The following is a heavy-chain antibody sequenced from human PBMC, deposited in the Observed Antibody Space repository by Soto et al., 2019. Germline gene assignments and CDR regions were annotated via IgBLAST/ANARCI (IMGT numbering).Heavy chain of an antibody. Sequence: SETLSLTCAVYGASLSDNYCNWLRQPPGKGLEWIGEINHSGNTNYNPSLRSRVTISIDTSKNQLSLNLRSVYAADTAVYYGARGRGELDVWGKGNTGIVCS. D-gene: IGHD3-16*01. CDR1: GASLSDNY. CDR3: ARGRGELDV. CDR2: INHSGNT. J-gene: IGHJ6*04. V-gene: IGHV4-34*01.